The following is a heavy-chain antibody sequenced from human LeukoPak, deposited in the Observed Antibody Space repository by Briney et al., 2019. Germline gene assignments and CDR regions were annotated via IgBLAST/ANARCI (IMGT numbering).Heavy chain of an antibody. CDR3: AELGITMIGGV. CDR2: ISSSGSII. CDR1: GFNFNIYE. Sequence: GGSLRLSCAASGFNFNIYEMNWVRQAPGKGLEWISYISSSGSIILYADSVKGRFTISRDNAKNLVYLEMNSLRAEDTAVYYCAELGITMIGGVWGKGTTVTISP. J-gene: IGHJ6*04. V-gene: IGHV3-48*03. D-gene: IGHD3-10*02.